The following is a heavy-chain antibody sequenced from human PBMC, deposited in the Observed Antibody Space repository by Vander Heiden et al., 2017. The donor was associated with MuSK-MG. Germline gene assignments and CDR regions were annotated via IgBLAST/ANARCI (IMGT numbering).Heavy chain of an antibody. J-gene: IGHJ6*03. Sequence: QVQLVQSGAEVKKPGSSVKVSCKASGGTFSSYAISWVRQAPGQGLEWMGGIIAIFGTANYAQKFQGRVTITADESTSTAYMELSSLRSEDTAVYYCASLGDTAMGYYYYYMDVWGKGTTVTVSS. V-gene: IGHV1-69*01. CDR3: ASLGDTAMGYYYYYMDV. CDR2: IIAIFGTA. CDR1: GGTFSSYA. D-gene: IGHD5-18*01.